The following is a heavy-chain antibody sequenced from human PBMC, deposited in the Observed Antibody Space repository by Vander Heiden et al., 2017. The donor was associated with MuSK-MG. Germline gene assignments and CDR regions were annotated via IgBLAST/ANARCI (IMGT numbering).Heavy chain of an antibody. CDR2: ISSSSSTI. Sequence: EVQLVESGGGLVQPGGSLRLSCAASGFTFSSYSMNWVRQAPGKGLEWVSYISSSSSTIYYADSVKGRFTISRDNAKNSLYLQMNSLRAEDTAVYYCARGDGSTLWYYYMDVWGQGTTVTVSS. CDR3: ARGDGSTLWYYYMDV. D-gene: IGHD2-15*01. V-gene: IGHV3-48*01. CDR1: GFTFSSYS. J-gene: IGHJ6*03.